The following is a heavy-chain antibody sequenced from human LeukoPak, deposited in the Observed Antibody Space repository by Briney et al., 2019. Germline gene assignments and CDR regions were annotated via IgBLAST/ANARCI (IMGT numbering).Heavy chain of an antibody. D-gene: IGHD6-6*01. V-gene: IGHV4-38-2*02. J-gene: IGHJ4*02. CDR2: VFHSGNT. Sequence: SETLSLTCTVSGYSISSTYYWGWIRQPPGKGLEWVGSVFHSGNTYYNPSLKSRLTISADTSKNQFSLTLTSVTAAGTAVYYCARDRSVGVLPAPPFDFWGQGTLVTVSS. CDR3: ARDRSVGVLPAPPFDF. CDR1: GYSISSTYY.